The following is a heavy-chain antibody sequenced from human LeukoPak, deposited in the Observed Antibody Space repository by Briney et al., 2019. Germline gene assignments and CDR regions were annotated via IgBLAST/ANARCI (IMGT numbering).Heavy chain of an antibody. Sequence: GGSLRLSCAASGFTFSSYGMSWVRQAPGKGLEWVSAISGSGGSTYYADSVKGRFTISRDNSKNTLYLQMNSLRAEDTAVYYCAKGPAYYYDSSGYPYYFDYWGQGTLVTVSS. J-gene: IGHJ4*02. CDR1: GFTFSSYG. CDR3: AKGPAYYYDSSGYPYYFDY. D-gene: IGHD3-22*01. CDR2: ISGSGGST. V-gene: IGHV3-23*01.